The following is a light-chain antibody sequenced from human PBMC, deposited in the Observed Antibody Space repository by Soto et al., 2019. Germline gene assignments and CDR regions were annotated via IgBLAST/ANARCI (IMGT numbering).Light chain of an antibody. J-gene: IGLJ2*01. CDR1: SSDVGSYNL. CDR3: CSYAGSTSVV. V-gene: IGLV2-23*02. Sequence: QSALTQPASVSGSPGQSITISCTGTSSDVGSYNLVSWYQQHPGKAPKFIIYEVSKRPSGVSNRFSGSKSGNTASLTISGLQAEDEADYYCCSYAGSTSVVFGGGTQLTVL. CDR2: EVS.